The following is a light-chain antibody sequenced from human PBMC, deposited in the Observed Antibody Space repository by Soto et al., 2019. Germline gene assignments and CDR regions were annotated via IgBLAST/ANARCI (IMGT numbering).Light chain of an antibody. CDR3: QQSYSTPIT. CDR2: AAS. V-gene: IGKV1-39*01. J-gene: IGKJ5*01. Sequence: DIQMTQSPSTLSASVGDRFTVTFRASQGIGTYLVWYQQKPGKAPELLIYAASSLQSGVPSRFSGSGSGIDFTLTISSLQPEDFATYYCQQSYSTPITFGQGTRLEI. CDR1: QGIGTY.